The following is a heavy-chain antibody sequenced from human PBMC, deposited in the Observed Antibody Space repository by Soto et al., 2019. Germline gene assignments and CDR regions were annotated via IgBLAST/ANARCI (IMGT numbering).Heavy chain of an antibody. CDR2: ISAYNGNT. Sequence: ASVKVSCKASGYTFTSYGISWVRQAPGQGLEWMGWISAYNGNTNYAQKLQGRVTMTTDTSTSTAYMELRSLRSDDTAVYYCARGKCSSTSCYYYYYGMDVWGQGTTVTVSS. CDR3: ARGKCSSTSCYYYYYGMDV. CDR1: GYTFTSYG. J-gene: IGHJ6*02. V-gene: IGHV1-18*01. D-gene: IGHD2-2*01.